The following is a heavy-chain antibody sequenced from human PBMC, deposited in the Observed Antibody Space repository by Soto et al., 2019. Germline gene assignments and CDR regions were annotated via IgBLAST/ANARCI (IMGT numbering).Heavy chain of an antibody. CDR1: GGTFSSYA. V-gene: IGHV1-69*12. D-gene: IGHD2-15*01. CDR3: ARVVTVVXXFHYWYFDL. CDR2: IIPIFGTT. J-gene: IGHJ2*01. Sequence: QVQLVQSGAEVKKPGSSVKVSCKASGGTFSSYAISWVRQAPGQGLEWMGGIIPIFGTTNYAQKFQGRVTITADESTSTAYMELSSLRSEDTAMYYCARVVTVVXXFHYWYFDLWGRGTLVTVSS.